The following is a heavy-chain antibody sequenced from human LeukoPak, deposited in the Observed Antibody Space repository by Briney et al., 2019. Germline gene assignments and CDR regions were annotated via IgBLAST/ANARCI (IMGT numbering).Heavy chain of an antibody. CDR1: GYSISSGYF. CDR2: INHSGST. V-gene: IGHV4-38-2*01. CDR3: AGAPAEPRGYYFDY. D-gene: IGHD2-2*01. J-gene: IGHJ4*02. Sequence: SETLSLTCAVSGYSISSGYFWGWIRQPPGKGLEWIGEINHSGSTNYNPSLKSRVTISVDTSKNQFSLKLSSVTAADTAVYYCAGAPAEPRGYYFDYWGQGTLVTVSS.